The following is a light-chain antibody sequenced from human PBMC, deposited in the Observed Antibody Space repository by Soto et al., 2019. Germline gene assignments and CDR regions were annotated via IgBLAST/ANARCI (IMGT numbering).Light chain of an antibody. J-gene: IGLJ1*01. CDR2: RKY. V-gene: IGLV1-44*01. CDR1: SSNIESNT. Sequence: QSVLTQPPSASGTPGPRVTISCSGSSSNIESNTVTWYQQLPGTAPKLVIYRKYDRPSGDPDRFSGPASGTSASLVIRGLQPEDVADYDWAAWDDILNGYVFGGGTKLTVL. CDR3: AAWDDILNGYV.